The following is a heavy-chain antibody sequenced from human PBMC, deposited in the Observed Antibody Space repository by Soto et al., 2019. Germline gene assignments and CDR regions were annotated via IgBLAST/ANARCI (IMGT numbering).Heavy chain of an antibody. D-gene: IGHD6-19*01. CDR3: ARDYGSGWYGAADY. CDR1: GFTFSSYA. Sequence: GSLRLSCAASGFTFSSYAMHWVRQAPGKGLEWVAVISYDGSNKYYADSVKGRFTISRDNSKNTLYLQMNSLRAEDTAVYYCARDYGSGWYGAADYWGQGTLVTVSS. J-gene: IGHJ4*02. V-gene: IGHV3-30-3*01. CDR2: ISYDGSNK.